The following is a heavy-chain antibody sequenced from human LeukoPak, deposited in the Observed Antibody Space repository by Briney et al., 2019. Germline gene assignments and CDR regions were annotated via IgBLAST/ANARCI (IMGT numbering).Heavy chain of an antibody. J-gene: IGHJ4*02. V-gene: IGHV3-21*01. CDR2: ISSSSSYI. CDR3: ARMDSSGYYSAPYFDY. CDR1: GFTFSTYW. Sequence: GGSLRLSCSASGFTFSTYWMSWVRQAPGKGLEWVPSISSSSSYIYYADSVKGRFTISRDNAKNSLYLQMNSLRAEDTAVYYCARMDSSGYYSAPYFDYWGQGTLVTVSS. D-gene: IGHD3-22*01.